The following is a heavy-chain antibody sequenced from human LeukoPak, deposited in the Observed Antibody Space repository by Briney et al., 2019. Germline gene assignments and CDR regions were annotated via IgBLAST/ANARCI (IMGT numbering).Heavy chain of an antibody. CDR2: ISVYNGNT. J-gene: IGHJ6*03. CDR1: GGTFSSYA. Sequence: ASVKVSCKASGGTFSSYAISWVRQAPGQGLEWMGGISVYNGNTNYAQKFQGRVTMTTDTSTSSAYMELRSLRSDDTAVYYCARGISIRFHMDVWGKGTTVTVSS. CDR3: ARGISIRFHMDV. V-gene: IGHV1-18*01. D-gene: IGHD3-10*01.